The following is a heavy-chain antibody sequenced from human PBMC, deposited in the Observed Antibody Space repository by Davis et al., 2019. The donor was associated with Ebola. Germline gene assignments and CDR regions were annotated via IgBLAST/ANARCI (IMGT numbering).Heavy chain of an antibody. D-gene: IGHD3-22*01. V-gene: IGHV3-21*01. Sequence: GESLKISCAASGFTFSSNSMNWVRQAPGKGLEWVSFISSSSNYIYYADSVKGRFTVSRDNAKYSLYLQMNSLRAEDTAVYYCARGNPTYYYDSSGYYWGQGTLVTVSS. CDR3: ARGNPTYYYDSSGYY. CDR2: ISSSSNYI. CDR1: GFTFSSNS. J-gene: IGHJ4*02.